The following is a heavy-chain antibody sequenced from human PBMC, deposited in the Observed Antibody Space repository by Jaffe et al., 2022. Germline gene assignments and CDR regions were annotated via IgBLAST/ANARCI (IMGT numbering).Heavy chain of an antibody. CDR1: GFTFGDYA. Sequence: EVQLVESGGDLVQPGRSLRLSCTGSGFTFGDYAMSWFRQAPGKGLEWVGFIRSKVYGGTTEYAASVKGRFTISRDDSKSIAYLQMSSLKTEDTAVYYCTREYSGYADYWGQGTLVTVSS. CDR3: TREYSGYADY. D-gene: IGHD5-12*01. J-gene: IGHJ4*02. V-gene: IGHV3-49*03. CDR2: IRSKVYGGTT.